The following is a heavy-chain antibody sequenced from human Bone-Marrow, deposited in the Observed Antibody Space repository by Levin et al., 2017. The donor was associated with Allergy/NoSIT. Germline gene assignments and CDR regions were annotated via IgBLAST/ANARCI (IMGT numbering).Heavy chain of an antibody. D-gene: IGHD6-25*01. V-gene: IGHV3-23*01. CDR1: GFTFSNYA. CDR3: ANLAAVDY. CDR2: ISGRGYST. Sequence: GGSLRLSCAASGFTFSNYAMNWVRQPPGKGLQWVSTISGRGYSTYYADSVKGRFTISRDDAKSTLYLQMNSLRADDTAVYYCANLAAVDYWGQGTLVTVSS. J-gene: IGHJ4*02.